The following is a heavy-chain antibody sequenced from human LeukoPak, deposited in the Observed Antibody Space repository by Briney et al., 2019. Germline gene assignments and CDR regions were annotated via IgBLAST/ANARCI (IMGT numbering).Heavy chain of an antibody. CDR3: AKDSGSYYFDY. CDR1: GFTFDDYA. D-gene: IGHD1-26*01. CDR2: ISWNSGSI. V-gene: IGHV3-9*01. J-gene: IGHJ4*02. Sequence: GGSLRLSCAASGFTFDDYAMHWVRQAPGKGLEWVSGISWNSGSIGYADSVKGRFTISRDNAKNSLYLQMNGLRAEDTALYYCAKDSGSYYFDYWGQGTLVTVSS.